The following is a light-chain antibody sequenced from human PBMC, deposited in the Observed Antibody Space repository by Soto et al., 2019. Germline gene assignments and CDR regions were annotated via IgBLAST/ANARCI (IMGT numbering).Light chain of an antibody. CDR1: QGISSY. Sequence: DIQLTQSPSFLSASVGDRVTITCRASQGISSYLAWYQQKPGKAPKFLIYAASTLRGGVPSRFSGSGSGTECTLTISSLQPEDFATYYCQGLNDYPITFGQGTRLEIK. J-gene: IGKJ5*01. CDR2: AAS. CDR3: QGLNDYPIT. V-gene: IGKV1-9*01.